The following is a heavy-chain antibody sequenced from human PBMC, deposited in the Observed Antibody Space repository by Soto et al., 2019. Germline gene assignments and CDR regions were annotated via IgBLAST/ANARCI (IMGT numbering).Heavy chain of an antibody. CDR3: ARSSTVFDPFDP. J-gene: IGHJ5*02. D-gene: IGHD4-17*01. CDR1: GFTFSSYD. V-gene: IGHV3-13*01. Sequence: EVQLVESGGGLVQPGGSLRLSCAASGFTFSSYDMHWVRQATGKGLEWVSAIGTAGDTYYPGSVKGRFTISRENAKNSLYLQMNSLRAEDTAVYYCARSSTVFDPFDPWGQGTLVTVSS. CDR2: IGTAGDT.